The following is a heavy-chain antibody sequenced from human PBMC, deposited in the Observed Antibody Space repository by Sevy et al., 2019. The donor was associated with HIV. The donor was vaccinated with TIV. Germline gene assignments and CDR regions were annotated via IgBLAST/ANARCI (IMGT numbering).Heavy chain of an antibody. V-gene: IGHV1-18*01. CDR2: ISADSGNS. CDR1: GYPFSSYG. Sequence: ASVKVSCKASGYPFSSYGISWVRQAPGQGLEWMGWISADSGNSNYAPNLQGRVTMTQDTSTSTAYMELRGLRFDDTAVYYCARDMGGYGGNSIDYWGQGTLVTVSS. CDR3: ARDMGGYGGNSIDY. D-gene: IGHD2-21*02. J-gene: IGHJ4*02.